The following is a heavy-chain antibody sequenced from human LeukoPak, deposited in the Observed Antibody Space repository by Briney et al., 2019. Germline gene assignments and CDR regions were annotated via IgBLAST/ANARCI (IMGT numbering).Heavy chain of an antibody. CDR1: GFTFSSYA. J-gene: IGHJ4*02. CDR2: ISYDGSNK. Sequence: GGSLRLSCAASGFTFSSYAMHWVRQAPGKGLEWVAVISYDGSNKYYADSVKGRFTISRDNSKNTLYLQMNSLRAEDTAVYYCARDTRIRGSSSSPPDYWGQGTLVTVSS. D-gene: IGHD6-6*01. V-gene: IGHV3-30-3*01. CDR3: ARDTRIRGSSSSPPDY.